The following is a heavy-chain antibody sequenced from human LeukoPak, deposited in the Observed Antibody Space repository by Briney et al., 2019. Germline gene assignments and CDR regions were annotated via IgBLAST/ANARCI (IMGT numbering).Heavy chain of an antibody. D-gene: IGHD6-19*01. Sequence: PGGSLRLSCAASGFTFSSYSMNWVRQAPGKGLEWVSYITSSSSIIYNADSVKGRFTISRDNAKNSLYLQMNSLRDEETAVYYCARDAGYSSGWSHWYFDLWGRGTLVTVSS. CDR2: ITSSSSII. CDR3: ARDAGYSSGWSHWYFDL. J-gene: IGHJ2*01. CDR1: GFTFSSYS. V-gene: IGHV3-48*02.